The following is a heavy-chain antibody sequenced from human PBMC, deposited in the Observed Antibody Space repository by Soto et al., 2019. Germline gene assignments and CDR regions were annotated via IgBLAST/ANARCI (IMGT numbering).Heavy chain of an antibody. D-gene: IGHD2-15*01. Sequence: ASVKVSCKASGYTFTIYGISWVRQAPGQGLEWMGWISAYNGNTNYAQKLQGRVTMTTDTSTSTAYMELRSLRSDDTAVYYCARSYGAGYCSGGSCYPARYYYYYMDVWGKGTTVTVSS. CDR1: GYTFTIYG. J-gene: IGHJ6*03. CDR3: ARSYGAGYCSGGSCYPARYYYYYMDV. V-gene: IGHV1-18*01. CDR2: ISAYNGNT.